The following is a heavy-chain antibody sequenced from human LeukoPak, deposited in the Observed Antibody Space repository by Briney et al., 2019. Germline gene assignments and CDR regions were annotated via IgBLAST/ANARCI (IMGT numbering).Heavy chain of an antibody. Sequence: SETLSLTCTVSGGSISSSPYYWGWIRQPPGKGLEWIGTIYYRGSTYSNPSLNSRVTISLDTSKNQFSLGLRSVSAADTALYYCARHYLSDGILSTFDPWGQGTLVTVSS. CDR1: GGSISSSPYY. CDR3: ARHYLSDGILSTFDP. D-gene: IGHD2-2*01. V-gene: IGHV4-39*01. J-gene: IGHJ5*02. CDR2: IYYRGST.